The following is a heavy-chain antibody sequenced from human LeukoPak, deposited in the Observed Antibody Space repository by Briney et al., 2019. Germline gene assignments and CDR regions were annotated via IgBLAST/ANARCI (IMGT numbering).Heavy chain of an antibody. J-gene: IGHJ4*02. Sequence: TGGSLRLSCAVSGFTFSSYSMNWVRQAPGKGLEWVSYISSSSATIFYADSVKGRFTISRNNAKNSLYLQMNSLRAEDTAVYYCARVVRSGSWLAYFDYWGQGTLVTVSS. CDR3: ARVVRSGSWLAYFDY. CDR1: GFTFSSYS. V-gene: IGHV3-48*01. CDR2: ISSSSATI. D-gene: IGHD5-12*01.